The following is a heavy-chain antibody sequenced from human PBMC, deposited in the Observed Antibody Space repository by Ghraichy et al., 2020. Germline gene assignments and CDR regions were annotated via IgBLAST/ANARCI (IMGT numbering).Heavy chain of an antibody. CDR2: ISYDGNSK. D-gene: IGHD3-22*01. Sequence: LSLTCAASGFTFSTSSMHWVRQAPGKGLEWVAVISYDGNSKYSPDYRFTISRDNSKNTLYLQMNSLRAEDTAVYYCAKERDTSGYYSFRGDYYGMDVWGQGTTVTVSS. CDR1: GFTFSTSS. CDR3: AKERDTSGYYSFRGDYYGMDV. J-gene: IGHJ6*02. V-gene: IGHV3-30*04.